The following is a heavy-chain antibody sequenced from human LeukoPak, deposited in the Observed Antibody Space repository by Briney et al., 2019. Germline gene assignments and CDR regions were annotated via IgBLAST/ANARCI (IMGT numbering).Heavy chain of an antibody. D-gene: IGHD3-22*01. CDR2: ISAYNGNT. Sequence: GASVKVSCKASGYTFTGYYMHWVRQAPGQGLEWMGWISAYNGNTNYAQKLQGRVTMTTDTSTSTAYMELRSLRSDDTAVYYCARDKYYDSSGYSDDAFDIWGQGTMVTVSS. CDR1: GYTFTGYY. J-gene: IGHJ3*02. V-gene: IGHV1-18*04. CDR3: ARDKYYDSSGYSDDAFDI.